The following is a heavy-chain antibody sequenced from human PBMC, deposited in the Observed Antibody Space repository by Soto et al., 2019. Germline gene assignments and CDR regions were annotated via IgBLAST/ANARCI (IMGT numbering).Heavy chain of an antibody. CDR2: VIPMLCIA. V-gene: IGHV1-69*02. J-gene: IGHJ3*02. CDR3: TIGSWSGEVFEI. D-gene: IGHD2-21*01. CDR1: GGTFSTYS. Sequence: QVQLVQSGAEVKKPGSSVKVSCKDSGGTFSTYSMFWVRQAPGQGLEWMGRVIPMLCIANHAQRFQDRVTIPADKSTATAHMELSSLRSEDTALYYCTIGSWSGEVFEIWGQGTMVTVSS.